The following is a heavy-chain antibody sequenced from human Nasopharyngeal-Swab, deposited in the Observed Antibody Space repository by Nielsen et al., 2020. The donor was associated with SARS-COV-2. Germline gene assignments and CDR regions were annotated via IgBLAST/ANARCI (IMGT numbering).Heavy chain of an antibody. D-gene: IGHD3-10*01. CDR2: ITSDGHTT. J-gene: IGHJ5*02. Sequence: GGSLRLSCAASGFTFGSYYMIWVRLPPERGLEWVSIITSDGHTTSYIDSVKGRFTISRDNSKNSLYLQMNSLRTEDTALYHCARDNSGSIDHWGLGTLVTVSS. CDR3: ARDNSGSIDH. CDR1: GFTFGSYY. V-gene: IGHV3-43*02.